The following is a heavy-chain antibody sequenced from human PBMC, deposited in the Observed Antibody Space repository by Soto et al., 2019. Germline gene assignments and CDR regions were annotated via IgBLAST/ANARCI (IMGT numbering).Heavy chain of an antibody. Sequence: ASVKVSCKASEYTFTDYHLHWVRQAPGQGLECMGWINPHTGDTDYAQNFQGRVTMTRDTSIGTAYMELSRLQSDDTAIYYCARATAGRINWEHNWFGLWGQGTLVTVSS. D-gene: IGHD2-21*02. CDR1: EYTFTDYH. CDR3: ARATAGRINWEHNWFGL. V-gene: IGHV1-2*02. CDR2: INPHTGDT. J-gene: IGHJ5*02.